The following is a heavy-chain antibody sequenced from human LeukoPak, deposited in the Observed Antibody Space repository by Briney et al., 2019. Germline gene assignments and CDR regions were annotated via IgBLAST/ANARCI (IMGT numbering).Heavy chain of an antibody. CDR1: GFTFNRYA. D-gene: IGHD6-13*01. V-gene: IGHV3-23*01. CDR3: ARLKYTSSYYTWFDP. Sequence: GVSLRLSCAASGFTFNRYAMNWVRQAPGKGLEWVSTISDSGDQTYSADSGRGRFTGSRDNSNNTLYLQMNSLRAEDTAVYYCARLKYTSSYYTWFDPWGQGTLVTVSS. J-gene: IGHJ5*02. CDR2: ISDSGDQT.